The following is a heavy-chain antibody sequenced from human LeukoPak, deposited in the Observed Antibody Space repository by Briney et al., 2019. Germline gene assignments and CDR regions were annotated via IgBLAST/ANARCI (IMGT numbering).Heavy chain of an antibody. D-gene: IGHD3-22*01. J-gene: IGHJ4*02. CDR1: GYTFSRYD. Sequence: GASVKVSCKASGYTFSRYDIKWVRQATGQGLEWMGWMNPNSGHTGYAQQFQGRVIMTRNTSISTAYMELSSLRSEDTAVYYCARIIYDSSGPLDYWGQGTLVTVSS. CDR3: ARIIYDSSGPLDY. V-gene: IGHV1-8*01. CDR2: MNPNSGHT.